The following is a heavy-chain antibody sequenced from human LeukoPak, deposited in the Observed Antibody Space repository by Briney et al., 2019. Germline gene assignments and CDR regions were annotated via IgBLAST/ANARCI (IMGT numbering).Heavy chain of an antibody. Sequence: GASVKVSCKASGYTFTSYGISWVRQAPGQGLEWMGRISAYNGNTNYAQKLQGRVTMTTDTSTSTAYMELRSLRSDDTAVYYCARVARGYDILTGYYYMDVWGKGTTVTVSS. V-gene: IGHV1-18*01. CDR1: GYTFTSYG. J-gene: IGHJ6*03. D-gene: IGHD3-9*01. CDR3: ARVARGYDILTGYYYMDV. CDR2: ISAYNGNT.